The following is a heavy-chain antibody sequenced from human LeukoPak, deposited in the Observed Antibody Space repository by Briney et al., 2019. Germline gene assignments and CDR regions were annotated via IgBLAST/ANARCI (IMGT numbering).Heavy chain of an antibody. CDR1: GYTFTGYY. CDR2: INPKTGGT. V-gene: IGHV1-2*02. D-gene: IGHD3-16*01. J-gene: IGHJ6*02. Sequence: ASVKVSCKASGYTFTGYYMHWVRQAPGQGLEWMGWINPKTGGTYYAQKFQGRVTMTRDRSISTAYMELRSLRSDDTAVYYCGRVIMITFGGIIDHGMDVWGQGTTVTVSS. CDR3: GRVIMITFGGIIDHGMDV.